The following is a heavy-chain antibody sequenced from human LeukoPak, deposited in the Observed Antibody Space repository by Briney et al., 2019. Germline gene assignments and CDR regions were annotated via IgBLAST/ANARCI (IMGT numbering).Heavy chain of an antibody. J-gene: IGHJ4*02. CDR3: ARRQAAAGTSV. V-gene: IGHV4-59*12. Sequence: TSETLSLTCTVSAGSISPYYWSWIRQPPGEGLGWIGYIYYSGSTNYNPSLKSRVTISVDTSKNQFSLKLSSVTAADTAVYYCARRQAAAGTSVWGQGTLVTVSS. D-gene: IGHD6-13*01. CDR1: AGSISPYY. CDR2: IYYSGST.